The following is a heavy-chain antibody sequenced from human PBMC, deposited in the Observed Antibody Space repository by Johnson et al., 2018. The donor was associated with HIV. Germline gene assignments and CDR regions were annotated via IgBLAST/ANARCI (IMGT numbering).Heavy chain of an antibody. Sequence: MQLVESGGGVVRPGGSLRLSCAASGFTFDDYGMSWVRQAPGKGLEWVSYISSSGSTIYYADSVKGRFPISRDNSRNTLYLQMSSLRVEDTAMYYCARDGESQQLPLGDAFDVWGQGTMVTVSS. D-gene: IGHD6-13*01. V-gene: IGHV3-48*04. CDR3: ARDGESQQLPLGDAFDV. CDR2: ISSSGSTI. J-gene: IGHJ3*01. CDR1: GFTFDDYG.